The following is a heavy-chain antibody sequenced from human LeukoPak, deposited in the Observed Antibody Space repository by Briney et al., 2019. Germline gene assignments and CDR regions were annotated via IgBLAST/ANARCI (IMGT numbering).Heavy chain of an antibody. V-gene: IGHV3-23*01. J-gene: IGHJ4*02. Sequence: PGGSLRLSCAASGVTFSGYAMSWGRQAPGEGLEWVSAISGSGGSTYYADSVKGRFTISRDNSKNTLYLQMNSLRAEDTAVYYCAKTDSRPFANPGPYFDYWGQGTLVTVSS. CDR1: GVTFSGYA. D-gene: IGHD3-16*01. CDR2: ISGSGGST. CDR3: AKTDSRPFANPGPYFDY.